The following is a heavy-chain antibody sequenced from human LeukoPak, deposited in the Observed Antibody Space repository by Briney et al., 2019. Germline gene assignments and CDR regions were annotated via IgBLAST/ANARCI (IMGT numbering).Heavy chain of an antibody. CDR1: GGSISSYY. D-gene: IGHD4-17*01. CDR3: ATETTRNAFDI. J-gene: IGHJ3*02. V-gene: IGHV4-59*01. CDR2: IYYSGST. Sequence: SETLSLTCTVSGGSISSYYWSWIRQPPGKGLEWIGYIYYSGSTNYNPSLKSRVTISVDTSKNQFSLKLSSVTAADTAVYYCATETTRNAFDIWGQGTMVTVST.